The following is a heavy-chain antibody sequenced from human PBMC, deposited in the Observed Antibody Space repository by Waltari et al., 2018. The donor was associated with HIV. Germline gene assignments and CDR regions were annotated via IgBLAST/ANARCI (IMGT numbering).Heavy chain of an antibody. D-gene: IGHD3-10*01. CDR3: ARDYLPHTVPVRWYNWFDP. V-gene: IGHV1-3*01. CDR2: INAGNGNT. CDR1: GYLFTSYA. J-gene: IGHJ5*02. Sequence: QVQLVQSGAEVKKPGASVKDSCKASGYLFTSYAMHWVRQAPGQRPEWMGWINAGNGNTKYSQKFQGRVTITRDTSASTAYMELSSLRSEDTAVYYCARDYLPHTVPVRWYNWFDPWGQGTLVTVSS.